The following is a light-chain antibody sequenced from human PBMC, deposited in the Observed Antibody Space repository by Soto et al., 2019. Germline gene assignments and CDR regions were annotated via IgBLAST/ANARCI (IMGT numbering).Light chain of an antibody. CDR1: QDISNF. CDR2: AAS. CDR3: QKYDGAPRT. V-gene: IGKV1-27*01. J-gene: IGKJ1*01. Sequence: DIQMTQSPPSLSVSVGDSVTITCRASQDISNFLAWYQQKPGRIPKLLISAASTLQSGVPSRFTGSGSGTDFALTISSLQPEDVGTYYCQKYDGAPRTFGQGTKVEI.